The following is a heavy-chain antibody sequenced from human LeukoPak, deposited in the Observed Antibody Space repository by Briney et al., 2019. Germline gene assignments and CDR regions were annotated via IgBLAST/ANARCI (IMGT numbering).Heavy chain of an antibody. Sequence: SVKVSCKASGGTFSSYAISWVRQAPGQGLEWMGGIIPILGIANYAQKFQGRVTITADKSTSTAYMELSSLRSEDTAVYYCARARVGLAYCGGDCHWFDPWGQGTLVTVSS. D-gene: IGHD2-21*01. CDR3: ARARVGLAYCGGDCHWFDP. CDR1: GGTFSSYA. CDR2: IIPILGIA. J-gene: IGHJ5*02. V-gene: IGHV1-69*10.